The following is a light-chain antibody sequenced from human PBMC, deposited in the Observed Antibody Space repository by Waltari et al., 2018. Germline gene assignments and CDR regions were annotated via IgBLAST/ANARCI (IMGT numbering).Light chain of an antibody. J-gene: IGKJ4*01. CDR2: DAS. Sequence: EIVLTQSPATLSLSPGERAPLSCRASQSVSVYLAWYQQKPGQAPRLPIFDASSRATGIPARFSGSGSGTDFTLTISSLEPEDFAVYYCQQRSNGLTFGGGTRVEIK. CDR3: QQRSNGLT. V-gene: IGKV3-11*01. CDR1: QSVSVY.